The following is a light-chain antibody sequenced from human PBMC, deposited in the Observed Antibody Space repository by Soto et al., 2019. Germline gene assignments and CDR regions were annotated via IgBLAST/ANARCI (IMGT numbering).Light chain of an antibody. Sequence: IQLTQSPSSLSASVGDRVTITCRASQGISSYLAWYQQKPGKAPKLLIYAASTLHSGVPSRFSGSGSGTDFTLTISCLQSEDFATYYCQQYYSYPITFGQGTRLEIK. V-gene: IGKV1-9*01. CDR3: QQYYSYPIT. CDR2: AAS. J-gene: IGKJ5*01. CDR1: QGISSY.